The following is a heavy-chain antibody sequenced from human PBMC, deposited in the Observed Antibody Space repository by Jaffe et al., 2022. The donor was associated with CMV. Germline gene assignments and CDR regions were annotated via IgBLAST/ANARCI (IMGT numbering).Heavy chain of an antibody. V-gene: IGHV1-69*01. D-gene: IGHD3-22*01. J-gene: IGHJ2*01. CDR3: ARAPPYLYDSSAFTYFDL. CDR1: GGSLSSEA. CDR2: IIPIAGQT. Sequence: QVQLVQSGPEVKKPGSSVKVSCKASGGSLSSEAMNWVRQAPGQGPEWMGGIIPIAGQTFYAQKFEGRVTITADGATSTVYLELSSLRSEDTAVYYCARAPPYLYDSSAFTYFDLWGRGTLVTVSS.